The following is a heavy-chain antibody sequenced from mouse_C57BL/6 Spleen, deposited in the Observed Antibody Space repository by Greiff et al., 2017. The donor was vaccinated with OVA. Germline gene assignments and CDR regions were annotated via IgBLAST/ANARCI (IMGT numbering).Heavy chain of an antibody. CDR2: IDPSDSYT. CDR1: GYTFTSYW. Sequence: QVQLQQPGAELVMPGASVKLSCKASGYTFTSYWMHWVKQRPGQGLEWIGEIDPSDSYTNYNQKFKGKSTLTVDKSSSTAYMQLSSLTSEDSAVYYCARMIYEGYPSYAMDYWGQGTSVTVSS. D-gene: IGHD2-3*01. V-gene: IGHV1-69*01. CDR3: ARMIYEGYPSYAMDY. J-gene: IGHJ4*01.